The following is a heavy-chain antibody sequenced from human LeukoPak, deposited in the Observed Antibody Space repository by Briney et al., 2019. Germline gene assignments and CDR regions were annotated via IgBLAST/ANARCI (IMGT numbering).Heavy chain of an antibody. D-gene: IGHD6-13*01. CDR2: IGTAGDT. CDR1: GFTFKSYD. J-gene: IGHJ4*02. CDR3: ARGGRGSSWFDN. V-gene: IGHV3-13*01. Sequence: PGGSLRLSCAASGFTFKSYDMHWVRQAAGEGLEWVPAIGTAGDTYYPGSVKGRFTISRENAKNSLYLQMNSLRAGDTAVYYCARGGRGSSWFDNWGQGTLVTVSS.